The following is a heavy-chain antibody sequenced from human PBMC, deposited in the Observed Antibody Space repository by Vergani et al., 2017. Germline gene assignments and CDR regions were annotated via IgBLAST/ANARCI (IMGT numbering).Heavy chain of an antibody. Sequence: QVQLVQSGAEVKKPGASVKVSCKASGYTFTGYYMHWVRQAPGQGLEWMGWINPNSGGTNYAQKFQGRVTMTRDTSISTAYMELSRLRSDDTAVYYCARDKYYDDAWGGEYYYGMDVWGQGTLVTVSS. D-gene: IGHD3-22*01. CDR3: ARDKYYDDAWGGEYYYGMDV. CDR1: GYTFTGYY. J-gene: IGHJ6*02. CDR2: INPNSGGT. V-gene: IGHV1-2*02.